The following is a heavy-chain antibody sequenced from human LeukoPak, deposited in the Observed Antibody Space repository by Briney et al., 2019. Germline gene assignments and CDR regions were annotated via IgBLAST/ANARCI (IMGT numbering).Heavy chain of an antibody. D-gene: IGHD6-13*01. CDR1: GGTFSNYA. CDR3: ASETSSSLGGYFQH. Sequence: SVKVSCKASGGTFSNYAISWVRQAPGQGLEWMGGIIPIFGTANYAQKFQGRVTITTDESTSTAYMELSSLRSEDTAVYYCASETSSSLGGYFQHWGQGTLVTVSS. J-gene: IGHJ1*01. V-gene: IGHV1-69*05. CDR2: IIPIFGTA.